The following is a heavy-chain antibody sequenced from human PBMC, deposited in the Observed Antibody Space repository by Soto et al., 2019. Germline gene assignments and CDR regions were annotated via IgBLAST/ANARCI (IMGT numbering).Heavy chain of an antibody. Sequence: EVQLVESGGGLVQPGGSLRLSCAASGFTFSSYSMNWVRQAPGKGLEWVSYISSSSSTIYYADSVKGRFTISRDNAKNSLYLEMNSLRAEDTAVSYCAREDYSYYYYMDVWGKGTTVTVSS. J-gene: IGHJ6*03. CDR2: ISSSSSTI. D-gene: IGHD4-4*01. CDR1: GFTFSSYS. V-gene: IGHV3-48*01. CDR3: AREDYSYYYYMDV.